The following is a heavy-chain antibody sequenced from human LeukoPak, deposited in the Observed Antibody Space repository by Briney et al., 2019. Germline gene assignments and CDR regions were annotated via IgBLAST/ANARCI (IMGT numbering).Heavy chain of an antibody. Sequence: SETLSLTCAVYGGSFSGYYWSWIRQPPGKGLEWIGEINHSGSTNYNPSLKSRVTISVDTSKNQFPLKLSSVTAADTAVYYCASGGDCSSTSCYLSWFDPWGQGTLVTVSS. D-gene: IGHD2-2*01. CDR2: INHSGST. CDR3: ASGGDCSSTSCYLSWFDP. CDR1: GGSFSGYY. V-gene: IGHV4-34*01. J-gene: IGHJ5*02.